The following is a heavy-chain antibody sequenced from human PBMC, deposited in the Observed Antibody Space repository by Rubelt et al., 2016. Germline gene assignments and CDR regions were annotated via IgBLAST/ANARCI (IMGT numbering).Heavy chain of an antibody. CDR3: AREGLSGGSTVGAFDI. Sequence: KPSETLSLTCAVYGGSFSGYFWTWIRQPPGKGLEWVSYISSASDTIYCADSMKGRFTISRDNAKNSLYLQMNSLRAEDTAVYFCAREGLSGGSTVGAFDIWGQGTVVTVAS. CDR2: ISSASDTI. CDR1: GGSFSGYF. J-gene: IGHJ3*02. V-gene: IGHV3-11*04. D-gene: IGHD1-26*01.